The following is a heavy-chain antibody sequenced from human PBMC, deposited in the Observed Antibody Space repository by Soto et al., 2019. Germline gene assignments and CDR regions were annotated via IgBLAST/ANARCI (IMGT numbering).Heavy chain of an antibody. CDR3: ARVTMSGRSCIAARPYYYYGMDV. CDR1: GGTFSSYA. Sequence: QVQLVQSGAEVKKPGSSVKVSCKASGGTFSSYAISWVRQAPGQGLEWMGGIIPIFGTANYAQKFQGRVTITADDSTSTAYMEQVSLRSEETAVCYCARVTMSGRSCIAARPYYYYGMDVWGQGTTVTVSS. J-gene: IGHJ6*02. CDR2: IIPIFGTA. D-gene: IGHD6-6*01. V-gene: IGHV1-69*01.